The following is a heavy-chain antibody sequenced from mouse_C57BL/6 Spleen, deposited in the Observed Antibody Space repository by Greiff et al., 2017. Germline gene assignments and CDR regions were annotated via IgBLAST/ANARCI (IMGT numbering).Heavy chain of an antibody. V-gene: IGHV7-3*01. CDR1: GFTFTDYY. J-gene: IGHJ4*01. Sequence: EVQLQESGGGLVQPGGSLSLSCAASGFTFTDYYMSWVRQPPGKALEWLGFIRNKANGYTTEYSASVKGRFTISRDNSQSILYLQMNALRAEDSATYYCAREGPIYYDYAMDYWGQGTSVTVSS. CDR3: AREGPIYYDYAMDY. D-gene: IGHD2-4*01. CDR2: IRNKANGYTT.